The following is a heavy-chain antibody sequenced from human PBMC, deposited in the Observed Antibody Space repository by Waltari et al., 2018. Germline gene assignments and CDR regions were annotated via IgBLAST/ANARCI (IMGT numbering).Heavy chain of an antibody. CDR3: ARSYYYDSSGYYYYYYGMDV. Sequence: QLQLQESGPGLVKPSETLSLTCTVSGGSISSSSYYWGWIRQPPGKGLEWIGSIYYSGSTYYNPSLKSRVTISVDTSKNQFSLKLSSVTAADTAVYYCARSYYYDSSGYYYYYYGMDVWGQGTTVTVSS. V-gene: IGHV4-39*07. J-gene: IGHJ6*02. CDR2: IYYSGST. D-gene: IGHD3-22*01. CDR1: GGSISSSSYY.